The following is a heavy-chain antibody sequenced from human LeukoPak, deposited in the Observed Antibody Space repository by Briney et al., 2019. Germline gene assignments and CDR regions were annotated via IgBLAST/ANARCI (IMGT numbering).Heavy chain of an antibody. D-gene: IGHD2-2*01. J-gene: IGHJ4*02. CDR3: ARGDPIVVVPAAPDY. CDR2: INAGNGNT. Sequence: ASVKVSCKASGYTFTSYAMHWVRQAPGQRLEWMGWINAGNGNTKYSRKFQGRVTITRDTSASTAYMELSSLRSEDTAVYYCARGDPIVVVPAAPDYWGQGTLVTVSS. V-gene: IGHV1-3*01. CDR1: GYTFTSYA.